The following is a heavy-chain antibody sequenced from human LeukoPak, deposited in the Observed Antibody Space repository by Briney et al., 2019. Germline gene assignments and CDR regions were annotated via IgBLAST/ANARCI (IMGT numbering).Heavy chain of an antibody. V-gene: IGHV1-69*05. D-gene: IGHD6-19*01. CDR1: GGTFSSYA. Sequence: SVTVSCKASGGTFSSYAISWVRQAPGQGLEWMGGIIPIFGTANYAQMFQGRVTITTDESTSTAYMELSSLRSEDTAVYYCGSSGPFGYYYYYYMDVWGKGTTVTVSS. J-gene: IGHJ6*03. CDR3: GSSGPFGYYYYYYMDV. CDR2: IIPIFGTA.